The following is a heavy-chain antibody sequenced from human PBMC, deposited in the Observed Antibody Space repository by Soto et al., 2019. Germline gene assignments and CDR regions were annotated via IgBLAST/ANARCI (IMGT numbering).Heavy chain of an antibody. CDR1: GDSVSSNSAG. V-gene: IGHV6-1*01. J-gene: IGHJ6*03. Sequence: SQTLSLTCAISGDSVSSNSAGWNWVRQTPSRGLEWLGRTYYKSRWFNNYAVSVKSRITINPDTSQNQFSLHLDSVTPEDTAVYFCARGSWDDVSGHYYMDVWGKGTTVTVS. CDR3: ARGSWDDVSGHYYMDV. D-gene: IGHD5-12*01. CDR2: TYYKSRWFN.